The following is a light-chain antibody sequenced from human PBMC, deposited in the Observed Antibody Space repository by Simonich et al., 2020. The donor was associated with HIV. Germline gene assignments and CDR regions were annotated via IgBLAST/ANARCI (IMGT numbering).Light chain of an antibody. Sequence: DIVMTQSPASLAVSLGERATVNCRSSRSVLYRSNHKNYLAWYQQKPGQPPKLLIYWASTRESGVPDRFSASGSGTDFTLTISSLHAEDVAIYYCQQYYSTPPTFGQGTKVEIK. CDR3: QQYYSTPPT. J-gene: IGKJ1*01. CDR2: WAS. CDR1: RSVLYRSNHKNY. V-gene: IGKV4-1*01.